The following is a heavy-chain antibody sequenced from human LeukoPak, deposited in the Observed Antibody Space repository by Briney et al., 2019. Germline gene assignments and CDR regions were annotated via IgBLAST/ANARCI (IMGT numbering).Heavy chain of an antibody. D-gene: IGHD3-10*01. CDR2: IYYSGST. CDR3: ARVRVRGIYYYYGMDV. Sequence: SETLSLTCTVPGGSVSSGSYYWSWIRQHPGKGLEWIGYIYYSGSTYYNPSLKSRVTISVDTSKNQFSLKLSSVTAADTAVYYCARVRVRGIYYYYGMDVWGQGTTVTVSS. V-gene: IGHV4-31*03. J-gene: IGHJ6*02. CDR1: GGSVSSGSYY.